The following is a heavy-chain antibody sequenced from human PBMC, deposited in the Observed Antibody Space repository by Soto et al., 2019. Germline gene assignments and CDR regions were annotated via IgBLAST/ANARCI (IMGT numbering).Heavy chain of an antibody. CDR1: GGSISSYY. J-gene: IGHJ6*03. CDR3: ARTEGIGYSGYDYHPHYYMDV. CDR2: IYYSGST. V-gene: IGHV4-59*01. Sequence: SETLSLTCTVSGGSISSYYWSWIRQPPGKGLEWIGYIYYSGSTNYNPSLKSRVTISVDTSKNQFSLKLSSVTAADTAVYYCARTEGIGYSGYDYHPHYYMDVWGKGTTVTVSS. D-gene: IGHD5-12*01.